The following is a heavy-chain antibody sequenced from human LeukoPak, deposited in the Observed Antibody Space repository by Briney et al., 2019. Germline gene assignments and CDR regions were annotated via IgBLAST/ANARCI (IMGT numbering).Heavy chain of an antibody. CDR1: GFTFSSYS. CDR2: ISSSSSYI. Sequence: GGSLRLSCAASGFTFSSYSMNWVRQAPGKGLEWVSSISSSSSYIYYADSVKGRFTISRDNAKNSLYLQMNSLRAEDTAVYYCARDYSPKDIVVVPAAIRLYNWFDPWGQGTLVTVSS. CDR3: ARDYSPKDIVVVPAAIRLYNWFDP. J-gene: IGHJ5*02. V-gene: IGHV3-21*01. D-gene: IGHD2-2*01.